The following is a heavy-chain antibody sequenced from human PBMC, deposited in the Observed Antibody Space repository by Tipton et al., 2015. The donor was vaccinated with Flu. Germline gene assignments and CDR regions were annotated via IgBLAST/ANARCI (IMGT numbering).Heavy chain of an antibody. CDR3: ARGQLQRNGMDV. CDR1: GGSFSGYY. D-gene: IGHD1-1*01. Sequence: GLAKPSETLSLSCAVYGGSFSGYYWTWIRQPPGKGLEWIGEINPNGDTNHNPSLKSRVTLSADMSQRQFSLKLISVTAADTAVYYCARGQLQRNGMDVWGQGATVIVSS. J-gene: IGHJ6*02. V-gene: IGHV4-34*01. CDR2: INPNGDT.